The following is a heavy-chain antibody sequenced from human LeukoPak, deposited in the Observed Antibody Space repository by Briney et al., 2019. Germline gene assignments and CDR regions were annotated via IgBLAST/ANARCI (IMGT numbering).Heavy chain of an antibody. Sequence: SQTLSLTCTVSGGSINSFYWNWIRQPPGKEPEWVGYIYHSGSTNYNPSLKSRLTISLDTPKNQFSLKLSSVTAADTAVYYCAREGGWELHAFDIWGQGTMVTVSS. CDR1: GGSINSFY. D-gene: IGHD1-26*01. J-gene: IGHJ3*02. CDR2: IYHSGST. CDR3: AREGGWELHAFDI. V-gene: IGHV4-59*01.